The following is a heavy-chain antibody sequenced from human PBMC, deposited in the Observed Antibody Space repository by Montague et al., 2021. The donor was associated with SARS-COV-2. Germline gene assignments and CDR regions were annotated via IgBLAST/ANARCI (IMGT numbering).Heavy chain of an antibody. Sequence: SETLSLTCTVSGGSISSSSYFWGWIRQPPGKGLGWIGSIYYSGNTYYNPSLKSRVTISVDTSKNQFSLKLSSVTAADTAVFYCARAFIAAAGTTSFDYWGQGTLVTVSS. CDR1: GGSISSSSYF. D-gene: IGHD6-13*01. J-gene: IGHJ4*02. CDR3: ARAFIAAAGTTSFDY. V-gene: IGHV4-39*01. CDR2: IYYSGNT.